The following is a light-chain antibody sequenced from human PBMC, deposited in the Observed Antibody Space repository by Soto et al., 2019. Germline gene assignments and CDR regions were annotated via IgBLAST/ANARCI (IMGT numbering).Light chain of an antibody. V-gene: IGKV1-33*01. J-gene: IGKJ4*01. CDR2: WAS. CDR3: QQYYSTPLT. CDR1: QDISNY. Sequence: DIQMTQSPSSLSASVGDRVTITCQASQDISNYLNWYQQKPGKAPKLLLYWASTRESGVPDRFSGSGSGTDFTLTISSLQAEDVAVYYCQQYYSTPLTFGGGTKVDI.